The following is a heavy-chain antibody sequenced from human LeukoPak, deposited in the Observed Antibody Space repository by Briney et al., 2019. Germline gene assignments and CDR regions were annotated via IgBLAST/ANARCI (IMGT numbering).Heavy chain of an antibody. V-gene: IGHV3-9*01. J-gene: IGHJ4*02. CDR3: ARDFGEWELDS. Sequence: PGGSLRLSCAASGFTFDDYAMHWVRQAPGKGLEWVSGLNWNSGGIVYADSVKGRFTISRDNAKNSLYLQMNSLRAEDTAVYYCARDFGEWELDSWGQGTLVTVSS. D-gene: IGHD1-26*01. CDR1: GFTFDDYA. CDR2: LNWNSGGI.